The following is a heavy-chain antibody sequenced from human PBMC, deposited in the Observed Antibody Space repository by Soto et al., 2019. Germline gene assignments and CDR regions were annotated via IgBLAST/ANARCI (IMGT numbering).Heavy chain of an antibody. V-gene: IGHV1-18*01. D-gene: IGHD3-22*01. CDR3: ARDSPDYYDSSGYYGGFDY. CDR2: ISASNGNT. CDR1: GYTFTSYG. Sequence: ASVKVSCKASGYTFTSYGISWVRQAPGQGLEWMGWISASNGNTNYAQKLQGRVTMTTDTSTSTAYMELRSLRSDDTAVYYCARDSPDYYDSSGYYGGFDYWGQGTLVTVSS. J-gene: IGHJ4*02.